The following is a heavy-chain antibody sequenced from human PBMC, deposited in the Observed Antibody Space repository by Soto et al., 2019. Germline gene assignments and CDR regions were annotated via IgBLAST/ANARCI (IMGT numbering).Heavy chain of an antibody. J-gene: IGHJ4*02. CDR3: ARGRYGDY. V-gene: IGHV1-18*01. CDR2: ISAHNGNT. CDR1: GYAFTTYG. D-gene: IGHD1-1*01. Sequence: QVHLVQSGAEVKKPGASVKVSCKGSGYAFTTYGITWVRQAPGQGLEWMGWISAHNGNTNYAQKLQGRVTVTRNTSTRKVYMELRSLRSDDTAVYYCARGRYGDYGGQGALVTVSS.